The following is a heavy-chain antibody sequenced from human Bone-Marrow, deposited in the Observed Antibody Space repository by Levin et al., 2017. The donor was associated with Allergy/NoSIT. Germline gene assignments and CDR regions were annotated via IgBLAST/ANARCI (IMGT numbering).Heavy chain of an antibody. Sequence: GGSLRLSCVVSGFTVSANYMNWVRQAPGTGLEWVSVIYSGGSTYYADSVKGRFTISRDNSKNTLYLQMNSLRAEDTAGYYCARGEGVIPAAGGAFDFWGQGTMVTVSS. CDR2: IYSGGST. V-gene: IGHV3-53*01. D-gene: IGHD2-2*01. J-gene: IGHJ3*01. CDR1: GFTVSANY. CDR3: ARGEGVIPAAGGAFDF.